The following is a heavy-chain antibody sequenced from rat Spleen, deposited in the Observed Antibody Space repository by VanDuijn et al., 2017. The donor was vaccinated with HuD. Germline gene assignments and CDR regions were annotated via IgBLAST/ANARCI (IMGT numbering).Heavy chain of an antibody. CDR3: ARKKIPRYSSPYWYFDF. CDR2: ITNASGGT. CDR1: GFTFSDYT. V-gene: IGHV5-17*01. D-gene: IGHD1-8*01. J-gene: IGHJ1*01. Sequence: EVQLVESGGGLVQPGRSLKLSCAASGFTFSDYTMAWVRQAPGKGLEWVASITNASGGTHYPDSVKGRFTISRDIAKSTLYLQMNNLRSEDTATYYCARKKIPRYSSPYWYFDFWGPGTMVTVSS.